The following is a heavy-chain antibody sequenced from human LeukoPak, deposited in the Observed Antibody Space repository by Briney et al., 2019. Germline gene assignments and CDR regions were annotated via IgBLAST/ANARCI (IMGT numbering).Heavy chain of an antibody. J-gene: IGHJ4*02. CDR3: ARGYSSSWLDY. CDR2: INPNSGGT. Sequence: ASVKVSCKASGYSFTAFYMHWVRQAPGQGLEWMGRINPNSGGTKYAQKFQGRVTMTTDTSINTAYLELSRLRSDDTAVYYCARGYSSSWLDYWGQGTLVTVSS. V-gene: IGHV1-2*06. D-gene: IGHD6-13*01. CDR1: GYSFTAFY.